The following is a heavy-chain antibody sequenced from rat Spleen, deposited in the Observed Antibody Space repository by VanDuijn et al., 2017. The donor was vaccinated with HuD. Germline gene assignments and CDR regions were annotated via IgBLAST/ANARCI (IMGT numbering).Heavy chain of an antibody. Sequence: VQLKESGPGLVQPSQTLSLTCTVSGFNFNDHWMGWVRQAPGKGLEWLAEINKDSSTKKYIPSLRDKFTISRDNAQNTLYLQMTKLGSVDTAIYYCVREEFGVRDWGQGIMVTVSS. J-gene: IGHJ2*01. CDR2: INKDSSTK. V-gene: IGHV4-2*01. D-gene: IGHD4-3*01. CDR1: GFNFNDHW. CDR3: VREEFGVRD.